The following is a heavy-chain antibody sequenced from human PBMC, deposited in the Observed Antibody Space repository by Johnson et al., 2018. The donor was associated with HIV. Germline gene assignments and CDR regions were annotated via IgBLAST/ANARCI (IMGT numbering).Heavy chain of an antibody. D-gene: IGHD3-22*01. CDR1: GFTFSSYA. J-gene: IGHJ3*02. Sequence: QVQLVESGGGVVQPGRSLRLSCVASGFTFSSYALNWVRQAPGTGLEWVAVIAYDGSNKYYADSVKGRVTISRDNSKNTLYLQMTSLRAEDTAMYYCAKDIVGGGITMIVENAFDIWGQGTMVTVSS. CDR2: IAYDGSNK. V-gene: IGHV3-30-3*01. CDR3: AKDIVGGGITMIVENAFDI.